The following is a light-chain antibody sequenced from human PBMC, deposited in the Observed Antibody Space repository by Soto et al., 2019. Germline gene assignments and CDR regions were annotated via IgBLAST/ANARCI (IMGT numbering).Light chain of an antibody. V-gene: IGKV3-20*01. CDR1: QSVDSSH. CDR3: QRYGSSPFT. CDR2: AAS. J-gene: IGKJ4*01. Sequence: EIVLTQSPATLSLSPGERATLSCRASQSVDSSHLAWYQQKPGQAPRLLMYAASSRATGIPDRFTGSGSGTDFTLAISRLEPEDFAVYYCQRYGSSPFTFGGGTKVELK.